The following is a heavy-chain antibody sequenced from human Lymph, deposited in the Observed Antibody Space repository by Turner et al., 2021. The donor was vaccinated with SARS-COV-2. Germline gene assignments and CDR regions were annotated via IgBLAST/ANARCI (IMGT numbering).Heavy chain of an antibody. CDR2: ISSSGGST. CDR1: AFTFSSYA. Sequence: EVQLLESGGGLVQPGGSLRPSCSASAFTFSSYAMSWVRQTPGKGLEWVSTISSSGGSTYYADSVKGRFIISRDNSKNTLYLQMNNLRAEDTAVYYCAKDPNWYVLSAVDYWGQGTLVTVSS. V-gene: IGHV3-23*01. D-gene: IGHD1-1*01. J-gene: IGHJ4*02. CDR3: AKDPNWYVLSAVDY.